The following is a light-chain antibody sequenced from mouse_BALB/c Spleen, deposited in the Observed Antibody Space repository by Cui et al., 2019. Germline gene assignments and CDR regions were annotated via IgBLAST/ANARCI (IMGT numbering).Light chain of an antibody. J-gene: IGKJ4*01. CDR2: NAK. Sequence: TQLTQSPASLSASVAEPVTITCRASGTIHNYLAWYQQKQGKSPQLLVYNAKTLADGVPSRFSGSGSGTQYSLKINSLQPEDFASYYCQHFWSTPLFTFGSGTKLEIK. CDR1: GTIHNY. V-gene: IGKV12-41*01. CDR3: QHFWSTPLFT.